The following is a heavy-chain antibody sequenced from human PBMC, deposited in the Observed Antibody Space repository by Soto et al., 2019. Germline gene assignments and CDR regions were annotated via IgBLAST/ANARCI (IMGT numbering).Heavy chain of an antibody. CDR2: TSYDGSNN. D-gene: IGHD3-16*01. V-gene: IGHV3-33*05. J-gene: IGHJ4*02. CDR3: AGWGTTAGLDV. Sequence: QVHLVESGGGVVQPGTSLRLSCVGSGFTFRSYVIHWVRQAPGKGLEWVALTSYDGSNNFYGDSVKGRFTTSTHNSRNTVQLQRARLTFEDTALYYCAGWGTTAGLDVWGQGNLVSVPS. CDR1: GFTFRSYV.